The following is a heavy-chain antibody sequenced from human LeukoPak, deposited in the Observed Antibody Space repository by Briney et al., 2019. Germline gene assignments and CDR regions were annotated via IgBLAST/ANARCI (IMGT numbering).Heavy chain of an antibody. CDR3: ARLYSDYFDY. CDR1: GGSISSSSYY. J-gene: IGHJ4*02. D-gene: IGHD2-21*01. CDR2: IYYSGST. V-gene: IGHV4-39*01. Sequence: SETLSLTCTVSGGSISSSSYYWGWIRQPPGKGLEWIGSIYYSGSTYYNPSLKSRVTISVDTSKNQFSLKLSSVTAADTAVYYCARLYSDYFDYWGQGTLVTVSS.